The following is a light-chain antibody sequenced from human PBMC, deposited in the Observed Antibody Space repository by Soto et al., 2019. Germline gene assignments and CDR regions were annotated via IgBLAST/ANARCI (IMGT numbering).Light chain of an antibody. Sequence: IVMTQSPATLSVSPGERATLSCRASQSISSNLAWYQQKPGQAPRLLIYGASSRATGIPARFSGSGSGTDFTLTISSLEPEDFAVYYCQQRSNWRWTFGQGAKVDIK. CDR1: QSISSN. V-gene: IGKV3-11*01. CDR3: QQRSNWRWT. J-gene: IGKJ1*01. CDR2: GAS.